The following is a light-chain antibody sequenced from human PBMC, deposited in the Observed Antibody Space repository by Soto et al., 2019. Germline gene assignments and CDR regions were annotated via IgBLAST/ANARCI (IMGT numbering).Light chain of an antibody. J-gene: IGKJ5*01. CDR1: QTVTNDY. V-gene: IGKV3-20*01. Sequence: EIVLTQSPGTLSLSPGERATLSCRASQTVTNDYLAWYQQKDGQAPRLVIYDASTRATGIPDRVSGSASGPEYTLTISRLEPEDFAVYSCQQYGFSPISFGQGTRLEIK. CDR2: DAS. CDR3: QQYGFSPIS.